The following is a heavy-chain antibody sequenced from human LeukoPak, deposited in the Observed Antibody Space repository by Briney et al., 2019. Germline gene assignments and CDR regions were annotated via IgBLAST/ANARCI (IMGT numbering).Heavy chain of an antibody. Sequence: SEALSLTCTVSGGSISNGSYYWSWIRQPAGKGLEWIGRIYISGSASYNPSLKSRVTFSVDTSKNQFSLKLTSVTAADTAVYYCARVYDFWSGYFYYYYMDVWGKGTTVTVSS. D-gene: IGHD3-3*01. CDR1: GGSISNGSYY. J-gene: IGHJ6*03. V-gene: IGHV4-61*02. CDR2: IYISGSA. CDR3: ARVYDFWSGYFYYYYMDV.